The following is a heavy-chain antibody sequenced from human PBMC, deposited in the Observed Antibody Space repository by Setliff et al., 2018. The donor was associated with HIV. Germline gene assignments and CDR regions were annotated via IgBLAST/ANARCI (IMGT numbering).Heavy chain of an antibody. J-gene: IGHJ4*02. Sequence: SETLSLTCTVSGGSISSRNHYWGWIRQPPGKGLEWIGSIYYTGVTYYNPSLRSRVTISVDMSKNQFSLRLSSVTAADTAVYYCIIAYSSGWLAPMGFDSWGQGTLVTVSS. V-gene: IGHV4-39*01. CDR2: IYYTGVT. CDR3: IIAYSSGWLAPMGFDS. CDR1: GGSISSRNHY. D-gene: IGHD6-19*01.